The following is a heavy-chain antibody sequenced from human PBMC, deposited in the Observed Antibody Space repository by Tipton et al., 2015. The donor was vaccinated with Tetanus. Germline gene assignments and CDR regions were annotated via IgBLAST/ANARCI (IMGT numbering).Heavy chain of an antibody. CDR3: AGVTAQRTELYFEH. D-gene: IGHD2-8*02. CDR2: ISGSGAT. CDR1: GASLRGGDYH. Sequence: TLSLTCTVSGASLRGGDYHWSWIRQPPGKGLEWLAYISGSGATNSNYYLKSRITMTRDTSRNQFSLTLTSVTAADTAVYYCAGVTAQRTELYFEHWGRGTQVTVSS. J-gene: IGHJ1*01. V-gene: IGHV4-61*08.